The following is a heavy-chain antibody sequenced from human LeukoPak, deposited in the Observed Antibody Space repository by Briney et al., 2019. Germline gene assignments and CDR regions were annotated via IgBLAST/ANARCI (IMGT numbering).Heavy chain of an antibody. J-gene: IGHJ4*02. V-gene: IGHV3-23*01. CDR1: GFTFSDFA. CDR2: VSNSGGSR. CDR3: AKDGLSGYNFDY. D-gene: IGHD5-24*01. Sequence: GGSLRLSCAASGFTFSDFAMAWVRQAPGKGLEWVSTVSNSGGSRYHADSVKGRFTISRDNSQNTLFLQMNGLRGEDTAVYYCAKDGLSGYNFDYWGQGTLVSVSS.